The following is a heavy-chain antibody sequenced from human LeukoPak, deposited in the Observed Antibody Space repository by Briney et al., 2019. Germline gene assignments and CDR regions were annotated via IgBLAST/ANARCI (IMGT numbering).Heavy chain of an antibody. CDR3: ASGGTGARKYYSDPFHY. Sequence: GGSLRLSCAASGFIVSSHYMSWVRQAPGRGLEWVSIMYSAGSTYYADSVRGRFTISRDSSKNTVSLQMNSLRVEDTAVYYCASGGTGARKYYSDPFHYWGQGTPVTVSS. CDR2: MYSAGST. V-gene: IGHV3-53*01. CDR1: GFIVSSHY. J-gene: IGHJ4*02. D-gene: IGHD3-10*01.